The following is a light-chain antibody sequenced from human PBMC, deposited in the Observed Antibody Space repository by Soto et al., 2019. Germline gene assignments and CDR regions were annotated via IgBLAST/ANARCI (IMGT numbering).Light chain of an antibody. J-gene: IGLJ1*01. Sequence: QSARTHPPSGSGSPGQSVAISCTGTSSDVGGSNGVSWYQQPPGTAPKLIIYDVSNRPSGVPDRFSGSKSGNTASLIISGLQAEDEGDHYCSSYTSSSTYVFGTGTKVTVL. CDR1: SSDVGGSNG. CDR2: DVS. V-gene: IGLV2-18*02. CDR3: SSYTSSSTYV.